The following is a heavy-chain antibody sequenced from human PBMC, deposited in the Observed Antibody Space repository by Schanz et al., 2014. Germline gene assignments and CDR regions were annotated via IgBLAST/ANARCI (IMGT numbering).Heavy chain of an antibody. CDR3: ARAGYDADNWFDP. CDR2: ISGSGGST. Sequence: EVQLLESGGGLVQPGGSLRLSCAASGFTFSSYAMSWVRQAPGKGLEWVSAISGSGGSTYYADSVKGRFTISRDNSKNTLYLQMKSLRAEDTAVYYCARAGYDADNWFDPWGQGTLVAVSS. J-gene: IGHJ5*02. V-gene: IGHV3-23*01. D-gene: IGHD2-2*01. CDR1: GFTFSSYA.